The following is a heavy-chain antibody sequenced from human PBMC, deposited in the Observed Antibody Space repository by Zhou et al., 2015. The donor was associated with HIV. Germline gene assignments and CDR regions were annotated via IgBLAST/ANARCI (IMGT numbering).Heavy chain of an antibody. Sequence: QVQLVQSGAEVKKPGSSVKVSCKTSGGSFSSYPIHWVRQAPGQGLEWMGRIIPIFGSGDYAQKFQGRVTITADESTSTAYMELSSLRSEDTAVYYCARDRKTGYDSSGYHFDYWGQGTLVTVSS. J-gene: IGHJ4*02. CDR2: IIPIFGSG. CDR3: ARDRKTGYDSSGYHFDY. D-gene: IGHD3-22*01. CDR1: GGSFSSYP. V-gene: IGHV1-69*12.